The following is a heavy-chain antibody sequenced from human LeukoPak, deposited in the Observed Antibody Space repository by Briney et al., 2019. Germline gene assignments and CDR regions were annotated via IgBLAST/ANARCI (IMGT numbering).Heavy chain of an antibody. CDR1: GFTFSSHA. J-gene: IGHJ3*02. V-gene: IGHV3-23*01. CDR2: ISGSGGTT. Sequence: SGGSLRLSCAASGFTFSSHAMSWVRQTPGKGLEWVSLISGSGGTTYYADSVKGRFTISRDNSKNTVYLQMNSLRAEDTAVYYCAKDWGAQYDFWSGFDGPETAFDIWGQGTMVTVSS. CDR3: AKDWGAQYDFWSGFDGPETAFDI. D-gene: IGHD3-3*01.